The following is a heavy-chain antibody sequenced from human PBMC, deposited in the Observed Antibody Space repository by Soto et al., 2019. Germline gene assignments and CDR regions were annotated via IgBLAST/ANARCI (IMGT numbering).Heavy chain of an antibody. Sequence: SETLSLTCTVVDFAISTDYYWGWIRQPPGNGLEWIASFYHSGSTHYNPSLKSRVIISGDTSKNQFSLKLTSVTAADTAVYFCARFPASWGQGILVTVSS. CDR3: ARFPAS. J-gene: IGHJ5*02. V-gene: IGHV4-38-2*02. CDR2: FYHSGST. CDR1: DFAISTDYY.